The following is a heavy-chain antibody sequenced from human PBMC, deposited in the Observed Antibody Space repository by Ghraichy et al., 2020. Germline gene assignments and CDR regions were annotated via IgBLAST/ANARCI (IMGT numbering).Heavy chain of an antibody. Sequence: LSLTCAASGFTFSSYSMNWVRQAPGKGLEWVSSISSSSSYIYYADSVKGRFTISRDNAKNSLYLQMNSLRAEDTAVYYCARAREGSSDYWGQGTLVTVSS. CDR1: GFTFSSYS. V-gene: IGHV3-21*01. D-gene: IGHD3-10*01. J-gene: IGHJ4*02. CDR2: ISSSSSYI. CDR3: ARAREGSSDY.